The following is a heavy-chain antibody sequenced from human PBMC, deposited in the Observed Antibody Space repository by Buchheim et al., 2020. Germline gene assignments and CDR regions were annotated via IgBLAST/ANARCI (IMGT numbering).Heavy chain of an antibody. J-gene: IGHJ6*02. Sequence: QVQLQESGPGLVKPSETLSLTCTVSGGSISSYYWSWIRQPPGKGLEWIGYIYYSGSTNYNPSLKSRVTISVDTSKNQFSLKLSSVTAADTAVYYCARGPGDFYYSGMDVWGQGTT. V-gene: IGHV4-59*01. D-gene: IGHD7-27*01. CDR3: ARGPGDFYYSGMDV. CDR1: GGSISSYY. CDR2: IYYSGST.